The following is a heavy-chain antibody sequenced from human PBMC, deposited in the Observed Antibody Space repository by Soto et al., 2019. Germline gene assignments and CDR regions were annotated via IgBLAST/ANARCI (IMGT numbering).Heavy chain of an antibody. CDR3: AKDYGIVVAGEFGY. CDR1: GFTFSNYA. V-gene: IGHV3-23*01. Sequence: PGGSLRLSCAASGFTFSNYAMSWVRQAPGKGLEWVSAISGSGDNTYYADTVKGRFTISRDNSKNTLYLQMNSLRAEDTAVYYCAKDYGIVVAGEFGYWGQGTLVTVSS. D-gene: IGHD6-19*01. CDR2: ISGSGDNT. J-gene: IGHJ4*02.